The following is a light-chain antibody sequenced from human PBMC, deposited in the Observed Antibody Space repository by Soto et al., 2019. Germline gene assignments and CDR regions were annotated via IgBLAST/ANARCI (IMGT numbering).Light chain of an antibody. CDR1: SSNIGSNT. CDR3: AAWDDSLNGLV. Sequence: QSVLTQPPSASGTPGQRVTISCSGSSSNIGSNTVHWYQQLPATAPKLLIYSNNQRPSGVPDRFSGSKSGTSASLAISGPQSEDEADYYCAAWDDSLNGLVFGGGTKLTVL. J-gene: IGLJ2*01. V-gene: IGLV1-44*01. CDR2: SNN.